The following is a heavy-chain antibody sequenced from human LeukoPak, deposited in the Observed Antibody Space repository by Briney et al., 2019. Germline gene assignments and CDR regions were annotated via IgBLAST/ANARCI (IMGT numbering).Heavy chain of an antibody. Sequence: KTSETLSLTCTVSGSSISSGGYYWSWIRQHPRKGLEWIGYIYYSGSTYYNPSLKSRVTISVDTSKNQFSLKLSSVTAADTAVYYCARDYDSSGYDYWGQGTLVTVSS. J-gene: IGHJ4*02. CDR1: GSSISSGGYY. V-gene: IGHV4-31*03. CDR3: ARDYDSSGYDY. D-gene: IGHD3-22*01. CDR2: IYYSGST.